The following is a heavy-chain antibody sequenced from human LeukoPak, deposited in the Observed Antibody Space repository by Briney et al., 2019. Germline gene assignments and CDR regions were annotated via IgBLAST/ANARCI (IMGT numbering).Heavy chain of an antibody. Sequence: GGSLRLSCAASGFTFDDYGMSWVRPAPGKGLEWVSGINWNGGSTGYADSVKGRFTISRDNAKNSLYLQMNSLRAEDTALYYCARDGIDYDSSGYLDYWGREPWSPSPQ. CDR1: GFTFDDYG. V-gene: IGHV3-20*04. J-gene: IGHJ4*02. D-gene: IGHD3-22*01. CDR2: INWNGGST. CDR3: ARDGIDYDSSGYLDY.